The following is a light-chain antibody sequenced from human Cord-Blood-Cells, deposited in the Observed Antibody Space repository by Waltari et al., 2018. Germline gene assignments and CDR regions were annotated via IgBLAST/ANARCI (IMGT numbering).Light chain of an antibody. CDR1: RSNIGAGYD. J-gene: IGLJ3*02. V-gene: IGLV1-40*01. CDR3: QSYDSSLSGWV. CDR2: GNS. Sequence: QSVLTQPPSVSGAPGQRVTISCTGRRSNIGAGYDVHWYQQLPGTAPKLLIYGNSNRPSGVPDRSSGSKSGTSASLSITGLQAEDEADYYCQSYDSSLSGWVFGGGTKLTVL.